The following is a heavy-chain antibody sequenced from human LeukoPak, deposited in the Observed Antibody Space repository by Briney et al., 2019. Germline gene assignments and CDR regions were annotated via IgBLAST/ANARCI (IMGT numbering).Heavy chain of an antibody. Sequence: GESLRISCKGSGYSFTTYWISWVRQMPGKGLEWMGRIDPSDSYTKYSPSFQGHVTISADKSISTAYLQWSSLKASVTAMYYCARRDRSGWYDFDYWGQGTLVTVSS. D-gene: IGHD6-19*01. CDR3: ARRDRSGWYDFDY. V-gene: IGHV5-10-1*01. J-gene: IGHJ4*02. CDR2: IDPSDSYT. CDR1: GYSFTTYW.